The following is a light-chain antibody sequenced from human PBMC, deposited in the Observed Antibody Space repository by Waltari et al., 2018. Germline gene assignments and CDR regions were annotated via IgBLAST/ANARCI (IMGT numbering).Light chain of an antibody. CDR2: GNI. Sequence: QSVLTQPPSVSGAPGQRVTISCTGRRSNLGAGYDVHWYQQPPGKAPKLIIYGNIDRPAGVPDRFAGSKSGTSASVAITGLQAEDEAVYYCQSYDSSLSAHVVFGGGTRLTVL. CDR1: RSNLGAGYD. V-gene: IGLV1-40*01. CDR3: QSYDSSLSAHVV. J-gene: IGLJ2*01.